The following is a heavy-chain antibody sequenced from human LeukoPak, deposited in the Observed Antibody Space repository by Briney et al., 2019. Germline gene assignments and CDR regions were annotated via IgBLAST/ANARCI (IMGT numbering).Heavy chain of an antibody. CDR2: ISSSSSTI. J-gene: IGHJ4*02. V-gene: IGHV3-48*04. CDR1: GFTFSSYS. CDR3: ARLYSSSSSINAPIDY. D-gene: IGHD6-6*01. Sequence: GGSLRLSCAASGFTFSSYSMNWVRQAPGKGLEWVSYISSSSSTIYYADSVKGRFTISRDNAKNSLYLQMNSLRAEDTAVYYCARLYSSSSSINAPIDYWGQGTLVTVSS.